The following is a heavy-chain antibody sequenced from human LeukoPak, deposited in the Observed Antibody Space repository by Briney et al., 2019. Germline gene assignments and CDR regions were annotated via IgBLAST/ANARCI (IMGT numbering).Heavy chain of an antibody. V-gene: IGHV1-2*02. Sequence: ASVKVSCKASGYTFTGYYMHWVRQAPGQGLEWMGWINPNSGGTNYAQKFQGRVTMTRDTSIGTAYMELSSLRSEDTAVYYCARSGYYYDSSGYYPWGYWGQGTLVTVSS. CDR1: GYTFTGYY. CDR2: INPNSGGT. CDR3: ARSGYYYDSSGYYPWGY. J-gene: IGHJ4*02. D-gene: IGHD3-22*01.